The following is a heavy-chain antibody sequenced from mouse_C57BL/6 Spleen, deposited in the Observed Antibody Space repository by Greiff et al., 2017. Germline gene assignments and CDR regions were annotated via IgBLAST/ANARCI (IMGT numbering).Heavy chain of an antibody. CDR2: ISDGGSYT. CDR1: GFTFSSYA. V-gene: IGHV5-4*03. D-gene: IGHD1-1*01. CDR3: ARVEDYYGSSSLFGY. J-gene: IGHJ2*01. Sequence: EVKLVESGGGLVKPGGSLKLSCAASGFTFSSYAMSWVRQTPEKRLEWVATISDGGSYTYYPDNVKGRFTISRDNAKNNLYLQMSHLKSEDTAMYYCARVEDYYGSSSLFGYWGQGTTLTVSS.